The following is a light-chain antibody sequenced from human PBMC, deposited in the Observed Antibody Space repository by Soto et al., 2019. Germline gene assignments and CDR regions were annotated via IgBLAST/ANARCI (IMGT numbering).Light chain of an antibody. CDR1: QSISSY. J-gene: IGKJ3*01. Sequence: DIQMTQSPSSLSASVGDRVTITCRASQSISSYLNWYQQKPGKAPNLLIYAASSLQSGVPSKFSGSGSGTDFTLTISSLQPEDFATYDCQQSYSSPFTVGPGTKVEIK. V-gene: IGKV1-39*01. CDR3: QQSYSSPFT. CDR2: AAS.